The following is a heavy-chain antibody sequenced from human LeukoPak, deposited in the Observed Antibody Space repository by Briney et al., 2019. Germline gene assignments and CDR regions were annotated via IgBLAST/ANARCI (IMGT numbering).Heavy chain of an antibody. Sequence: ASVKVSCKASGYTFTGYYMHWVRQAPGQGLEWMGWINPNSGGTNYAQKFQGRVTMTRDTSISTAYMELSRLRSDDTAVYYCARSKDVVVPAATWFDYWGQGTLVTVSS. V-gene: IGHV1-2*02. CDR3: ARSKDVVVPAATWFDY. CDR1: GYTFTGYY. CDR2: INPNSGGT. D-gene: IGHD2-2*01. J-gene: IGHJ4*02.